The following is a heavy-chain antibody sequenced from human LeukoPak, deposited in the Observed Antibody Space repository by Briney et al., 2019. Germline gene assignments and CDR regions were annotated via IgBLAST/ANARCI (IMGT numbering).Heavy chain of an antibody. CDR1: EFTFNNYA. Sequence: GGSLRLSCAASEFTFNNYAVSWVRQAPGQGLEWVSTINGGGGITYYADSVQGRFTISRDNSKNTVFLQMNSLRVDDTAVYYCAKALRETHRPVYSYYYMDVWGKGTTVTVSS. CDR3: AKALRETHRPVYSYYYMDV. V-gene: IGHV3-23*01. J-gene: IGHJ6*03. D-gene: IGHD2-21*01. CDR2: INGGGGIT.